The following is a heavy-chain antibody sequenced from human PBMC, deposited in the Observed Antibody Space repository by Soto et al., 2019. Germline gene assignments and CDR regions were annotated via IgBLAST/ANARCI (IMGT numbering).Heavy chain of an antibody. CDR1: GGSISSYY. V-gene: IGHV4-4*07. J-gene: IGHJ4*02. Sequence: TLSLTCTVSGGSISSYYWSWIRQPAGKGLEWIGRIYTSGSTNYNPSLKSRVTMSVDTSKNQFSLKLTSVTAADTAVYFCARATRDYGDYGYFDSRGPGTLVTVS. CDR3: ARATRDYGDYGYFDS. D-gene: IGHD4-17*01. CDR2: IYTSGST.